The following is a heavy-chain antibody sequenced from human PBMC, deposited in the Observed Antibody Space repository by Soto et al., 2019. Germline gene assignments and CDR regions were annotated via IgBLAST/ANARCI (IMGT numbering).Heavy chain of an antibody. V-gene: IGHV1-18*01. Sequence: ASVKVSCKASGYTFTSYCISWVRHAPGQGLEWMGWISAYNGNTNYAQKLQGRVTMTTDTSTSTAYMELRSLRSDDTAVYYCARDGIAAAGLPGNWFDPWGQGTLVTVSS. CDR2: ISAYNGNT. D-gene: IGHD6-13*01. J-gene: IGHJ5*02. CDR3: ARDGIAAAGLPGNWFDP. CDR1: GYTFTSYC.